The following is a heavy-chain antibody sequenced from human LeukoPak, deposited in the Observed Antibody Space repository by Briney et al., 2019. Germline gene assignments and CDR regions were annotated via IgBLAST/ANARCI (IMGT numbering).Heavy chain of an antibody. CDR1: GFNVSNNY. J-gene: IGHJ4*02. CDR3: ARGNDYGDYYFDY. V-gene: IGHV3-66*01. D-gene: IGHD4-17*01. CDR2: IYSGGST. Sequence: GGSLRLSCVASGFNVSNNYMNWVRQAPGKGLEWVSVIYSGGSTYYADSVKGRFTISRDNSKNTLYLQMNSLRAEDTAVYYCARGNDYGDYYFDYWGQGTLVTVSS.